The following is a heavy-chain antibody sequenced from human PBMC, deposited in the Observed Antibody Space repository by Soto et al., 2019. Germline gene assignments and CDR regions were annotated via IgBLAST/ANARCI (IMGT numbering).Heavy chain of an antibody. CDR1: GFTFSNYA. J-gene: IGHJ3*02. CDR2: ISAGGIST. V-gene: IGHV3-23*01. Sequence: PGGSLRLSCAASGFTFSNYAMSWVRPAPGKGLGWVAAISAGGISTYYADFVKGRFTISKDKSGNTLSLQINSLRAEDTAIYYCAKSPYTYGANVFDIWGQGTTVTVSS. CDR3: AKSPYTYGANVFDI. D-gene: IGHD3-16*01.